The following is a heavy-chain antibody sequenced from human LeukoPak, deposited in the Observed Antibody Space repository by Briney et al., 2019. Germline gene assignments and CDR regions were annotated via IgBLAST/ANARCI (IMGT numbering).Heavy chain of an antibody. CDR1: GFTFTANW. Sequence: GGSLRLSCAASGFTFTANWMTWVRQAPGKGLEWVANINENGLVKYYVDSVKGRFTISRDNTKNSLYLEMSGLRVEDTAVYYCARVERNGWDFDHWGQGTLVTVSS. CDR2: INENGLVK. CDR3: ARVERNGWDFDH. V-gene: IGHV3-7*01. D-gene: IGHD6-19*01. J-gene: IGHJ4*02.